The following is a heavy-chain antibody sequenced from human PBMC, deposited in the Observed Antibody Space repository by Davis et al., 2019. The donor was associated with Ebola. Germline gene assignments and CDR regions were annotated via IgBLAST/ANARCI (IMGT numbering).Heavy chain of an antibody. CDR1: GESFSGYY. D-gene: IGHD2-15*01. CDR3: ARHDCDIDDCSTNWFDP. CDR2: INHSGST. J-gene: IGHJ5*02. Sequence: MPSETLSLTCGVYGESFSGYYWSWLRQSPGKGLEWIGEINHSGSTNYNPSLESRVIISVDTSKNQFSLKLGSVTAADTAMYFCARHDCDIDDCSTNWFDPWGRGLLVTVSS. V-gene: IGHV4-34*01.